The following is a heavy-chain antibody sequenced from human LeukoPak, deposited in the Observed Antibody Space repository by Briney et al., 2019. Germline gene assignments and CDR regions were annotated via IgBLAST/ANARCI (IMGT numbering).Heavy chain of an antibody. CDR3: ARRNDYVWGSYRPFDY. J-gene: IGHJ4*02. CDR2: INHSGST. Sequence: SETLSLTCAVYGGSFSGYYWSWIRQPPGKGLEWIGEINHSGSTNYNPSLKSRVTISVDTSKNQFSLKLSSVTAADTAVYYCARRNDYVWGSYRPFDYWGQGTLVTVSS. V-gene: IGHV4-34*01. CDR1: GGSFSGYY. D-gene: IGHD3-16*02.